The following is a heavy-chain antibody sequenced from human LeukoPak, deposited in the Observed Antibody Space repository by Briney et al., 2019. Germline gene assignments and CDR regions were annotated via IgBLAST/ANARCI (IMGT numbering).Heavy chain of an antibody. CDR1: GDSIIGYY. Sequence: SETLSLTCTVSGDSIIGYYWSWIRQPPGKGLEWIGYIHYSGSTNFNPSLKSRVTISIDTSRSHFSLKLSSATAADTAVYYCARGERLGPDFWGQGTLVTVSS. CDR3: ARGERLGPDF. V-gene: IGHV4-59*01. CDR2: IHYSGST. J-gene: IGHJ4*02. D-gene: IGHD1-1*01.